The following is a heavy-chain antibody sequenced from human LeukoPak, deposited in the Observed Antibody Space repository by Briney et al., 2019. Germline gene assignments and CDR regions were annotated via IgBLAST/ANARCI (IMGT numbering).Heavy chain of an antibody. CDR1: GYTFTAYS. J-gene: IGHJ4*02. D-gene: IGHD4-17*01. Sequence: ASVKVSCKASGYTFTAYSMHWVRQAPGQGLEYMGWLNPNSGDTNYAQKFQGRVTMTRDTSMSTAYMELSGLRSEDTAVYYCATPLRTTVTNGGFDYWGQGTLVTVSS. CDR3: ATPLRTTVTNGGFDY. CDR2: LNPNSGDT. V-gene: IGHV1-2*02.